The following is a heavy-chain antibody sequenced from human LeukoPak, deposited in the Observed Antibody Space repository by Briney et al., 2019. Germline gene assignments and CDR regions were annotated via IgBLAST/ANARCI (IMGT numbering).Heavy chain of an antibody. J-gene: IGHJ3*02. V-gene: IGHV1-69*06. D-gene: IGHD6-13*01. CDR2: IIPIFGTA. CDR1: GGTFSNYA. CDR3: ARGGILNYDAFDI. Sequence: SVKVSCKASGGTFSNYAISWVRQAPGQGLEWMGGIIPIFGTANYAQKFRGRVTITADKSTRTAYMELSSLRSEDTAVYYCARGGILNYDAFDIWGQGTMVTVSS.